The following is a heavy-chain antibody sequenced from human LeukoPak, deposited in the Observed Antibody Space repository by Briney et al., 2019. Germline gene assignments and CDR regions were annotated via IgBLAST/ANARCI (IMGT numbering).Heavy chain of an antibody. CDR3: ARDRDYGDYFGTGN. CDR2: IKQDGSEK. V-gene: IGHV3-7*01. J-gene: IGHJ4*02. D-gene: IGHD4-17*01. Sequence: GGSLRLSCAASGFTFTRYWMSWVRQAPGKGLEWVANIKQDGSEKYYVDSVEGRFAISRDNAKNSLYLQMNSLRAEDTAVYYCARDRDYGDYFGTGNWGQGTLVTVSS. CDR1: GFTFTRYW.